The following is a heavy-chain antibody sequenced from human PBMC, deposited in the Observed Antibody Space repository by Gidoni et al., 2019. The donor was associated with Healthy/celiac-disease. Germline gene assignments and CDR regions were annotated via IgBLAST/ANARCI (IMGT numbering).Heavy chain of an antibody. CDR3: AKEVGDKYYGMDV. CDR1: GFTFDDYA. J-gene: IGHJ6*02. Sequence: EVQLVESGGGLVQPGRSLRLSCAASGFTFDDYAMHWVRQAPGKGLEWVSGISWNSGSIGYADSVKGRFTISRDNAKNSLYLQMNSLRAEDTALYYCAKEVGDKYYGMDVWGQGTTVTVSS. CDR2: ISWNSGSI. D-gene: IGHD3-10*01. V-gene: IGHV3-9*01.